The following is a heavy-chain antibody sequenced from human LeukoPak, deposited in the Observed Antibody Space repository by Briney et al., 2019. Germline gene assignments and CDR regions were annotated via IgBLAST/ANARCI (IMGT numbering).Heavy chain of an antibody. CDR2: IRYDGSNK. J-gene: IGHJ4*02. V-gene: IGHV3-30*02. Sequence: GGSLRLSCAASGFTFSSYGMHWVRQAPGKGLEWVAFIRYDGSNKYCADSVKGRFTISRDNSKNTLYLQMNSLRAEDTAVYYCAKGGRRPSTIFGVVGYSFDYWGQGTLVTVSS. CDR1: GFTFSSYG. CDR3: AKGGRRPSTIFGVVGYSFDY. D-gene: IGHD3-3*01.